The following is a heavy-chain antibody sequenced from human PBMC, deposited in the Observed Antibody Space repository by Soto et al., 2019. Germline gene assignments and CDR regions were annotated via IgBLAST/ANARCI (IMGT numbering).Heavy chain of an antibody. Sequence: SETLSLTCAVYGGSFSGYYWSWIRQPPGKGLEWIGEINHSGSTNYNPSLKSRVTISVDTSKNQFSLKLSSVTAADTAVYYCARGKGWFDPWGQGTLVTVSS. V-gene: IGHV4-34*01. CDR2: INHSGST. J-gene: IGHJ5*02. CDR3: ARGKGWFDP. CDR1: GGSFSGYY.